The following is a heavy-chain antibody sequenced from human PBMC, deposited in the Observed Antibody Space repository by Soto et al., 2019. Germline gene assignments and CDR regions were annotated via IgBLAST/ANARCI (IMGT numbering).Heavy chain of an antibody. CDR1: GGTFSSYA. J-gene: IGHJ4*02. D-gene: IGHD3-22*01. CDR2: IIPIFGTA. V-gene: IGHV1-69*06. CDR3: ASTQFLIIVARGNY. Sequence: SVKVSCKASGGTFSSYAISWVRQAPGQGLEWMGGIIPIFGTANYAQKFQGRVTITADNSKNTLYLQMNNLRAEDTALYYCASTQFLIIVARGNYWGQGTLVTVSS.